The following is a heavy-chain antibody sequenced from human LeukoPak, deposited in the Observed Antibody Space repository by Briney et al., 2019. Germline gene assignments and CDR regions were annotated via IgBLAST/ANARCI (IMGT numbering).Heavy chain of an antibody. D-gene: IGHD3-22*01. CDR1: GFTFSTYS. V-gene: IGHV3-48*01. CDR3: ARGSTYYDSSGHVPFDY. Sequence: GGSLRLSCAASGFTFSTYSMNWVRQAPGKGLEWVSYISSSSSTIYYADSVKGRFTISRDNAKNSLYLQMNSLRAEDTAVYYCARGSTYYDSSGHVPFDYWGQGTLVTVSS. CDR2: ISSSSSTI. J-gene: IGHJ4*02.